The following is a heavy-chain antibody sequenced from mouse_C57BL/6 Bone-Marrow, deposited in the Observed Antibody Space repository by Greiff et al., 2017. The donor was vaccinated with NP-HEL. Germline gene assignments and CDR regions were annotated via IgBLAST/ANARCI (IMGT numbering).Heavy chain of an antibody. CDR3: AGPVLWLRRDYYAMDY. CDR1: GFTFSDYG. J-gene: IGHJ4*01. CDR2: ISSGSSTI. Sequence: EVKLMESGGGLVKPGGSLKLSCAASGFTFSDYGMHWVRQAPEKGLEWVAYISSGSSTIYYADTGKGRFTISRENAKNTLFLQMTSLRSEDTAMYYFAGPVLWLRRDYYAMDYWGQGTSVTVSS. V-gene: IGHV5-17*01. D-gene: IGHD2-2*01.